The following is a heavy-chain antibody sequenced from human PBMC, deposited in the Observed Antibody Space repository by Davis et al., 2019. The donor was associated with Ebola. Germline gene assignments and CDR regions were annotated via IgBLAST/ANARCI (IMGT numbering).Heavy chain of an antibody. J-gene: IGHJ5*02. V-gene: IGHV4-34*01. CDR2: INHSGTT. Sequence: SETLSLTCAVYGGSFSGYYWSSTRQPPGKGLEWFGEINHSGTTYYNPSLNSRLAISVDTSRNQFSLRLRSVTATDTAVYYCARQTYSGSGSGFDPWGPGTLVTGSS. D-gene: IGHD3-10*01. CDR1: GGSFSGYY. CDR3: ARQTYSGSGSGFDP.